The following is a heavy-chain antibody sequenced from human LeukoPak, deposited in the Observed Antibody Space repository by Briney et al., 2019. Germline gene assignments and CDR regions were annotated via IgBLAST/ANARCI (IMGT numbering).Heavy chain of an antibody. Sequence: SETLSLTCAVYGGSFSGYYWSWIRQPPGKGLEWIGEINHSGSTNYNPSLKSRVTISVDTSKNQFSLKLSSVTAADTAVYYCARSLNTVANFFDPWGQGTLVTVSS. D-gene: IGHD4-17*01. V-gene: IGHV4-34*01. J-gene: IGHJ5*02. CDR3: ARSLNTVANFFDP. CDR2: INHSGST. CDR1: GGSFSGYY.